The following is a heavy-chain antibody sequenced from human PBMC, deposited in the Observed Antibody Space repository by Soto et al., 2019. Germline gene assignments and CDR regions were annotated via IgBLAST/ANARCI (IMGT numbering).Heavy chain of an antibody. V-gene: IGHV4-34*01. CDR2: INHSGGT. CDR1: GGSFSDNY. CDR3: ARGRGEIQGP. J-gene: IGHJ5*02. D-gene: IGHD3-16*01. Sequence: TSETLSLTCAVYGGSFSDNYWSWIRQPPGKGLEWLGEINHSGGTNHNPSLKSRVTILADTSKKQFSLKLSSVTAADTAVYYCARGRGEIQGPWGQGTLVTVSS.